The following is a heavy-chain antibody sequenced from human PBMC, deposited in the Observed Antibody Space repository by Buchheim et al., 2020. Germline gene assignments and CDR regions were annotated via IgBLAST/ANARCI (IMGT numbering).Heavy chain of an antibody. CDR3: ARGAQVVAATTNFDY. J-gene: IGHJ4*02. D-gene: IGHD2-15*01. CDR2: ISSSSSYI. Sequence: EVQLVESGGGLVQPGGSLRLSCAASGFTFSSYSMNWVRQAPGKGLEWVSSISSSSSYIYYADSVKGRFTISRDNAKNSLYLQMNSLRAEDTAVYYCARGAQVVAATTNFDYWGQGTL. V-gene: IGHV3-21*01. CDR1: GFTFSSYS.